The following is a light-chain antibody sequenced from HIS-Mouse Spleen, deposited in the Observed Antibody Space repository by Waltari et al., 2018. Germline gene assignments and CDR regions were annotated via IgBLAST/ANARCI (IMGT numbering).Light chain of an antibody. CDR2: EDS. CDR3: YSTDSSGNHRV. Sequence: SYELTQPPSVSVSPGQTARITCSGDALPKKYAYWYQQKSGQAPVLAVHEDSKRPSGIPERFSGPSSGTMATLTISGAQVEDEADYYCYSTDSSGNHRVFGGGTKLTVL. V-gene: IGLV3-10*01. J-gene: IGLJ2*01. CDR1: ALPKKY.